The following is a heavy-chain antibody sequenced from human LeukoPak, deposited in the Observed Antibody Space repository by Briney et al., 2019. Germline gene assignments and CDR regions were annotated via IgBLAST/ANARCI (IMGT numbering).Heavy chain of an antibody. Sequence: PGGSLRLSCADSAFSFSTYNMNWVRQAPGKGLEWVSSISSSSSYIHYADSVKGRFTISRDNAKNSLYLQMNSLRAEDMAVYYCARDSSGWYHWFDPWGQGTLVTVSS. D-gene: IGHD6-19*01. J-gene: IGHJ5*02. V-gene: IGHV3-21*01. CDR1: AFSFSTYN. CDR3: ARDSSGWYHWFDP. CDR2: ISSSSSYI.